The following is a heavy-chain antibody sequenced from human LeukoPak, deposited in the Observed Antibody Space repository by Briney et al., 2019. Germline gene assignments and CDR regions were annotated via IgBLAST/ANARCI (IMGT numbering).Heavy chain of an antibody. CDR3: AKDHSIAAARDAFDI. Sequence: GRSLRLSCAASGFTFSSYGMHWVRQAPGKGLEWVAVISYDGSNKYYADSVKGRFTISRDNSKNTLYLQMNSLRAEDTAVYYCAKDHSIAAARDAFDIWGQGTMVTVSS. V-gene: IGHV3-30*18. J-gene: IGHJ3*02. D-gene: IGHD6-13*01. CDR2: ISYDGSNK. CDR1: GFTFSSYG.